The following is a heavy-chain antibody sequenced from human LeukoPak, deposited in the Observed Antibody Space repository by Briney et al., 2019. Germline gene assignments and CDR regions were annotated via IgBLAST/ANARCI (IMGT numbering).Heavy chain of an antibody. J-gene: IGHJ4*02. V-gene: IGHV3-7*01. Sequence: GGSLRLSCAASGFTFSSYWMTWVRQAPGKGLEWVANIKQDGSEKYYEDSVKGRFSISRDNAKNSLYLQMNSLRAEDTAVYYCATSSWNGGDGVFDHWGQGTLVTVSS. CDR1: GFTFSSYW. D-gene: IGHD1-1*01. CDR3: ATSSWNGGDGVFDH. CDR2: IKQDGSEK.